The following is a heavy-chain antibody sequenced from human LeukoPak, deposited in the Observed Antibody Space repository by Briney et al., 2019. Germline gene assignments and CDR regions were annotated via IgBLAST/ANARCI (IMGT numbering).Heavy chain of an antibody. J-gene: IGHJ4*02. CDR2: IIPIFGTA. Sequence: GASVKVSCKASGGTFSSYAISWARQAPGQGLEWMGGIIPIFGTANYAQKFQGRVTITTDESTSTAYMELSSLRSEDTAVYYCARGYSWYGDYWGQGTLVTVSS. D-gene: IGHD6-13*01. V-gene: IGHV1-69*05. CDR3: ARGYSWYGDY. CDR1: GGTFSSYA.